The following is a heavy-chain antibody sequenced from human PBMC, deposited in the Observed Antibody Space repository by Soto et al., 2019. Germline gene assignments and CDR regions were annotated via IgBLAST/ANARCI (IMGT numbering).Heavy chain of an antibody. D-gene: IGHD3-10*01. CDR3: AREVLVRGIKYHAMDV. CDR1: GFTFSSYG. V-gene: IGHV3-33*01. CDR2: IWSEGSNK. J-gene: IGHJ6*02. Sequence: QVQLVESGGGVVQPGRSLSLSCAASGFTFSSYGIHWVRQAPGKGLEWVAVIWSEGSNKYYADSVKGRFTISRDNTKKTMYWQMNSLRAEDTAVYYCAREVLVRGIKYHAMDVWGQGTTVTVSS.